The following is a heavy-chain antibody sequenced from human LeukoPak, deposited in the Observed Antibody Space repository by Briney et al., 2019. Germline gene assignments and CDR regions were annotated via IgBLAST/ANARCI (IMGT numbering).Heavy chain of an antibody. J-gene: IGHJ4*02. CDR1: GGSISSYY. Sequence: PSETLSLTCTVSGGSISSYYWGWIRQPPGKGLEWIGSIYHSGSTYYNPSLKSRVTISVDTSKNQFSLKLSSVTAADTAVYYCALGAYYYDSSGYTFDYWGQGTLVTVSS. CDR2: IYHSGST. V-gene: IGHV4-38-2*02. D-gene: IGHD3-22*01. CDR3: ALGAYYYDSSGYTFDY.